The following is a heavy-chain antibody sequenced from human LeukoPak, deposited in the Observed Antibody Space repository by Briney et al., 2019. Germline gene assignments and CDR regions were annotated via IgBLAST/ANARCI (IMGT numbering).Heavy chain of an antibody. D-gene: IGHD7-27*01. CDR1: GFTFSSYS. J-gene: IGHJ3*02. CDR2: ISISSSYL. V-gene: IGHV3-21*01. Sequence: GGSLRLSCAASGFTFSSYSMIWVRQAPGKGLEWVSSISISSSYLYYADSVRGRFTISRDNAKNSLYLQMNSLRAEDTAVYYCARDKNWGSGAFDIWGQGTMVTVSS. CDR3: ARDKNWGSGAFDI.